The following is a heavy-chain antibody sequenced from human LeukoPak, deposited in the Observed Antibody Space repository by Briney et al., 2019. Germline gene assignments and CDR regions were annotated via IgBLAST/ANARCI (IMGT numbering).Heavy chain of an antibody. D-gene: IGHD2-15*01. CDR2: IYYSGST. CDR1: GGSFSSGSYY. V-gene: IGHV4-61*01. Sequence: SETLSLTCTVSGGSFSSGSYYWSWIRQPPGKGLEWIGYIYYSGSTNYNPSPKSRVTISKDTSKNQFSLNVNSVTAGDTALYYCARGVHCSGGSCYSFDYWGQGTLATVSS. CDR3: ARGVHCSGGSCYSFDY. J-gene: IGHJ4*02.